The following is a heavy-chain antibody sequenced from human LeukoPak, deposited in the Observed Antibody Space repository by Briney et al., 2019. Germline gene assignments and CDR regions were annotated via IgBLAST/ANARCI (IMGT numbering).Heavy chain of an antibody. CDR1: GFTFGDYA. D-gene: IGHD3-22*01. CDR3: TGASAMIVVGYYFDY. CDR2: IRSKAYGGTT. V-gene: IGHV3-49*04. J-gene: IGHJ4*02. Sequence: GGSLRLSCTASGFTFGDYAMSWVRQAPGKGLEWVGFIRSKAYGGTTEYAASVKGRFTISRDDSKSIAYLQMNSLKTEDTAVYYCTGASAMIVVGYYFDYWGQGTLVTVSS.